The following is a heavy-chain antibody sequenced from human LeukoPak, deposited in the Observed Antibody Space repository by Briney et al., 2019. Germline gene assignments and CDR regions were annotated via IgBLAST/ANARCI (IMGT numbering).Heavy chain of an antibody. CDR3: AREMGGYHTWFDP. D-gene: IGHD3-22*01. CDR2: IYTSGST. Sequence: PSETLSLTCTVPGGSISSYFWSWVRQPAGKGLEWIGRIYTSGSTNYTPSLKSRVTMSVDTSKNQFSLKLNSVTAADTAVYYCAREMGGYHTWFDPWGQGMLVTVSS. CDR1: GGSISSYF. J-gene: IGHJ5*02. V-gene: IGHV4-4*07.